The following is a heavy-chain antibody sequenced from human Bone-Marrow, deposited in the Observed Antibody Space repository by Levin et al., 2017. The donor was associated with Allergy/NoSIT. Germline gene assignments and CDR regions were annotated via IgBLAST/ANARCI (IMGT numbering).Heavy chain of an antibody. CDR1: GGSFSGYY. V-gene: IGHV4-34*01. Sequence: SQTLSLTCAVYGGSFSGYYWSWIRQPPGKGLEWIGEINHSGSTNYNPSLKSRVPISVDTPKNQFSLQLSSVTAADRAVYYCARRVGDYYDSSGYLRTWFDPWGQGTLVTVSS. D-gene: IGHD3-22*01. CDR2: INHSGST. J-gene: IGHJ5*02. CDR3: ARRVGDYYDSSGYLRTWFDP.